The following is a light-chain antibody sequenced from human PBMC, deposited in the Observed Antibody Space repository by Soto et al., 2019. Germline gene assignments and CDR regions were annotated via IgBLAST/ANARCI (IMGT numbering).Light chain of an antibody. CDR1: QSVKNF. Sequence: EVVLTQSPATLSLSPGERATLSCRASQSVKNFLAWYHQKPGQAPRLLISDASNRATAIPARFSGSGSGTDFTLTISALEPEDLGVYYCQQYYSSPLTFGGGTKVEIK. CDR2: DAS. CDR3: QQYYSSPLT. J-gene: IGKJ4*01. V-gene: IGKV3-11*01.